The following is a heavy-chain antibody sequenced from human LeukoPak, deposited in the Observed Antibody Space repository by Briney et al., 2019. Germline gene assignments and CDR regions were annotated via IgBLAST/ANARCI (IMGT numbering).Heavy chain of an antibody. CDR1: GGSFSGNY. CDR2: INHSGST. CDR3: ARDYDVLTAYPPTQLFDP. J-gene: IGHJ5*02. D-gene: IGHD3-9*01. Sequence: SETLSLTCAVHGGSFSGNYWNWIRQPPGKGLEWIGEINHSGSTNYNPSLKSRATISVDTSKNQFSLKLSSVTAADTAVYYCARDYDVLTAYPPTQLFDPWGQGTLVTVSS. V-gene: IGHV4-34*01.